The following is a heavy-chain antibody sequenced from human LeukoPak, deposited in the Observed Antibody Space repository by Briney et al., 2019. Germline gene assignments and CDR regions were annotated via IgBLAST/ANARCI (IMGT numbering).Heavy chain of an antibody. V-gene: IGHV1-8*01. CDR3: AKAGVLTTMNADWFDP. CDR2: MNPNSGNT. J-gene: IGHJ5*02. D-gene: IGHD4-17*01. CDR1: RYTFTSYD. Sequence: SVKVSCKASRYTFTSYDISRVRQTTGQRLEWMGYMNPNSGNTGYRQKFQGRLTMTRNTSINTAHMELSSLRSDDTAVYYCAKAGVLTTMNADWFDPWGQGTLVTVSS.